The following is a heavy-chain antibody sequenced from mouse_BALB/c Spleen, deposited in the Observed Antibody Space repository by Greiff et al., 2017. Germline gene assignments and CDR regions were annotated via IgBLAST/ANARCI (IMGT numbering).Heavy chain of an antibody. V-gene: IGHV1-87*01. D-gene: IGHD2-4*01. CDR2: IYPGDGDT. CDR3: ARDYDYDGYYAMDY. Sequence: VNLVESGAELARPGASVKLSCKASGYTFTSYWMQWVKQRPGQGLEWIGAIYPGDGDTRYTQKFKGKATLTADKSSSTAYMQLSSLASEDSAVYYCARDYDYDGYYAMDYWGQGTSVTVSS. J-gene: IGHJ4*01. CDR1: GYTFTSYW.